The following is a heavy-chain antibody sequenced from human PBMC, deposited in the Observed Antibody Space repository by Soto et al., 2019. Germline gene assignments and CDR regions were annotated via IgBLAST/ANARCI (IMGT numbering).Heavy chain of an antibody. CDR3: ARDFYPVAYFFDY. Sequence: GASVEVSCEASGYTFTNRGISWVRRAPGQGLEWVGWVSGYNDKTKSAQKFQGRVTTTTDTSTSTAYMELRSLRSDDTAVYYCARDFYPVAYFFDYWGQGTLVTVSS. CDR2: VSGYNDKT. V-gene: IGHV1-18*04. D-gene: IGHD2-21*01. CDR1: GYTFTNRG. J-gene: IGHJ4*02.